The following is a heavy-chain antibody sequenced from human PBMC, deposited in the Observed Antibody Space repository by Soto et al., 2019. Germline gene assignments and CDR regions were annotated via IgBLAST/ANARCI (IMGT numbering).Heavy chain of an antibody. CDR2: ISGSGGST. J-gene: IGHJ3*02. D-gene: IGHD1-1*01. CDR3: AKVSLGTTGTTCCNAFDI. Sequence: GGSLRLSCAASGFTFSSYAMSWVRQAPGKGLEWVSAISGSGGSTYYADSVKGRFTISRDNSKNTLYLQMNSLRAEDTAVYYCAKVSLGTTGTTCCNAFDIWGQGTMVTVSS. V-gene: IGHV3-23*01. CDR1: GFTFSSYA.